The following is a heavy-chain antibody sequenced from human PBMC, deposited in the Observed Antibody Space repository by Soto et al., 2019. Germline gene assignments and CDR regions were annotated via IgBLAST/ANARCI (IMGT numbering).Heavy chain of an antibody. D-gene: IGHD2-2*01. CDR3: ASVGIVVVPAAKPHFGYGVDV. J-gene: IGHJ6*02. V-gene: IGHV1-3*01. CDR1: GYTFTSYA. CDR2: INAGNGNT. Sequence: ASVKGSCKASGYTFTSYAMHWVRQAPGQRLEWMGWINAGNGNTKYSQKFQGRVTITRDTSASTAYMELSSLRSEDTAVYYCASVGIVVVPAAKPHFGYGVDVWGQGTLVTVSS.